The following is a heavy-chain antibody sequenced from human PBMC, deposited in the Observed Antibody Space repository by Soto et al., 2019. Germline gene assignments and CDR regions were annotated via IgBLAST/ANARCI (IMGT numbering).Heavy chain of an antibody. V-gene: IGHV3-23*01. J-gene: IGHJ5*02. Sequence: GGSLRLSCAASGLNFSSYAMSWVRQAPGKGLEWVSAISGSGGSTYYADSVKGRFTISRDNSKNTLYLQMNSLRAEDTAVYCCPKDSNWFDPWGQGTLVTVSS. CDR3: PKDSNWFDP. CDR2: ISGSGGST. CDR1: GLNFSSYA.